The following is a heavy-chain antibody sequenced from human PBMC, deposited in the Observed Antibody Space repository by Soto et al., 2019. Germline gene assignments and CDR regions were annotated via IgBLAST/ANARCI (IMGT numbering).Heavy chain of an antibody. CDR3: ARLTPYADFWSGYYFVRSFDY. D-gene: IGHD3-3*01. Sequence: PSETLSLTCTVSGGSISSSSYYWGWIRQPPGKGLEWIGSIYYSGSTYYNPSLKSRVTISVDTSKNQFSLKLSSVTAADTAVYYCARLTPYADFWSGYYFVRSFDYWGQGTLVTVSS. J-gene: IGHJ4*02. V-gene: IGHV4-39*01. CDR1: GGSISSSSYY. CDR2: IYYSGST.